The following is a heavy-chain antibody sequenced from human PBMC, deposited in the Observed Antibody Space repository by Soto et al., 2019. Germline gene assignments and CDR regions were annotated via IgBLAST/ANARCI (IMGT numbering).Heavy chain of an antibody. D-gene: IGHD3-3*01. CDR2: IYYSGST. V-gene: IGHV4-59*01. J-gene: IGHJ4*02. CDR3: ARFTIFGVVNLDY. Sequence: SETLSLTCTVSGGSISSYYWSWIRQPPGKGLEWIGYIYYSGSTNYNPSLKSRVTISVDTSKNQFSLKLSSVTAADTAVYYCARFTIFGVVNLDYWGQGTLVTAPQ. CDR1: GGSISSYY.